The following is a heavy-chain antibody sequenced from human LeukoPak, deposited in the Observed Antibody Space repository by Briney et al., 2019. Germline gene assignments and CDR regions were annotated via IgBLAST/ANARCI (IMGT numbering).Heavy chain of an antibody. CDR1: GGTFSSYA. Sequence: ASVKVSCKASGGTFSSYAISWVQQAPGQGLEWMGGIIPIFGTANYAQKFQGRVTITADESTSTAYMELSSLRSGDTAVYYCARVGGPLPYYYYYGMDVWGQGTTVTVSS. CDR3: ARVGGPLPYYYYYGMDV. V-gene: IGHV1-69*13. D-gene: IGHD2-15*01. CDR2: IIPIFGTA. J-gene: IGHJ6*02.